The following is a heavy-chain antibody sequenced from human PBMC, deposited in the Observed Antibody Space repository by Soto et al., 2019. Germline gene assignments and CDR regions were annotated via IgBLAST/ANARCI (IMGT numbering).Heavy chain of an antibody. CDR3: AKSIMITFGGVIDNDAFDI. D-gene: IGHD3-16*02. J-gene: IGHJ3*02. CDR2: ISYDGSNK. CDR1: GFTFSSYG. Sequence: GGSLRLSCAASGFTFSSYGMHWVRQAPGKGLEWVAVISYDGSNKYYADSVKGRFTISRDNSKNTLYLQMNSLRAEDTAVYYCAKSIMITFGGVIDNDAFDIWGQGTMVTVSS. V-gene: IGHV3-30*18.